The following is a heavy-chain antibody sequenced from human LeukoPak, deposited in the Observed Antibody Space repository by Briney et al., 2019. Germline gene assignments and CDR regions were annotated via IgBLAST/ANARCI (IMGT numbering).Heavy chain of an antibody. Sequence: GGSLRLSCAASGFTFSSYSMNWVRQAPGKGLEWVSSISSSSSYIYYADSVKGRFTISRDNAKNSLYLQMNSLRAEDTAVYYCARDQHPAYYDYNWFDPWGQGTLVTVSS. CDR3: ARDQHPAYYDYNWFDP. CDR1: GFTFSSYS. CDR2: ISSSSSYI. V-gene: IGHV3-21*01. D-gene: IGHD3-3*01. J-gene: IGHJ5*02.